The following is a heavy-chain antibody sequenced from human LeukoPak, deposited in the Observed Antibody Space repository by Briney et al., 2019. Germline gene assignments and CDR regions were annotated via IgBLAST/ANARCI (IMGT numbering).Heavy chain of an antibody. CDR1: GFTFSSYG. J-gene: IGHJ4*02. CDR3: AKDQPGYSHPYSLDY. D-gene: IGHD5-24*01. CDR2: ISGSGGST. V-gene: IGHV3-23*01. Sequence: GGSLRLSCAASGFTFSSYGMSWVRQAPGKGLEWVSAISGSGGSTYYADSVKGRFTISRDNSKNTLYLQMNSLRAEDTAVYYCAKDQPGYSHPYSLDYWGQGTLVTVSS.